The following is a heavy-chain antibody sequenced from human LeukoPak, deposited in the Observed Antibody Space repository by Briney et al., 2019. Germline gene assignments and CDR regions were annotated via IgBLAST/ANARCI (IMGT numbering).Heavy chain of an antibody. D-gene: IGHD1-26*01. CDR3: AVLWGSYYRIDY. J-gene: IGHJ4*02. V-gene: IGHV1-69*13. CDR1: GGTFSSYA. Sequence: ASVKVSCKASGGTFSSYAISWVRQAPGQGLEWMGGIIPIFGTANYAQKFRGRVTITADESTSTAYMELSSLRSEDTAVYYCAVLWGSYYRIDYWGQGTLVTVSS. CDR2: IIPIFGTA.